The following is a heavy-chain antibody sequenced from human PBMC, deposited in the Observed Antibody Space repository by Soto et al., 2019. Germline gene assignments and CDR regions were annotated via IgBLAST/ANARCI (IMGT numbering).Heavy chain of an antibody. V-gene: IGHV3-33*08. CDR1: GFTFDDYA. Sequence: GGPLRLSCAASGFTFDDYAMHWVRQAPGKGLEWVAVIWYDGSNKYYADSVKGRFTISRDNSKNTLYLQMNSLRAEDTAVYYCARAGVRPIHYDFSSGYPHYYYYYGMDVWGQGTTVTVSS. CDR3: ARAGVRPIHYDFSSGYPHYYYYYGMDV. CDR2: IWYDGSNK. D-gene: IGHD3-3*01. J-gene: IGHJ6*02.